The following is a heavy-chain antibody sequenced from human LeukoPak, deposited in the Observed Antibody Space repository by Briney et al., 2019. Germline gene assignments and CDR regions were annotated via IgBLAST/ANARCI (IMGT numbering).Heavy chain of an antibody. D-gene: IGHD6-13*01. CDR3: AKDLDRSSNWSLIDY. V-gene: IGHV3-30*02. CDR1: DFAFSTYG. J-gene: IGHJ4*02. CDR2: ISYDGSNK. Sequence: PGGSLRLSCAASDFAFSTYGMHWVRQAPGKGLEWVTFISYDGSNKYFADSVKGRFTVSRDNSKNTLYLQMNSLRTEDTAAYYCAKDLDRSSNWSLIDYWGQGTLVTVSS.